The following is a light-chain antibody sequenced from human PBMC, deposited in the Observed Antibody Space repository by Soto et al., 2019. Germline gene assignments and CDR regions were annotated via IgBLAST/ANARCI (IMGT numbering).Light chain of an antibody. J-gene: IGKJ1*01. Sequence: EIVLTQSPATLSSFPGDRVTLSCRASQYINTRLAWYQHRPGQAPRLLIYQTSIRAAGIPARFSASGSGTDFTLTISDVQPEDFALYYCHQRQSWPRTFGQGTQGGYQ. CDR1: QYINTR. V-gene: IGKV3-11*01. CDR3: HQRQSWPRT. CDR2: QTS.